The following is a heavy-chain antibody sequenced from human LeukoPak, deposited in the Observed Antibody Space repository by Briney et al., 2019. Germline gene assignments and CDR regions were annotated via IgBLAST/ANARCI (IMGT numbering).Heavy chain of an antibody. CDR3: AKSGGLAIFGVVVR. CDR1: GFVFSNYW. Sequence: GGALRLSCAASGFVFSNYWMHWVRQAPGKGLVWVSRIKADGSTITYADSVKGRFTISRDNAMNTLYLQMNSLRAEDTAVYYCAKSGGLAIFGVVVRWGQGTLVTVSS. D-gene: IGHD3-3*01. CDR2: IKADGSTI. V-gene: IGHV3-74*01. J-gene: IGHJ4*02.